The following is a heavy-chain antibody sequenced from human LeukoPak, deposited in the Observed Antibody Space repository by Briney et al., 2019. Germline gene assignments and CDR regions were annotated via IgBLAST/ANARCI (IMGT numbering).Heavy chain of an antibody. V-gene: IGHV4-61*02. CDR3: ARRSIAAAGTVRVFDY. CDR1: GGSISSGSFY. CDR2: MYSGGST. J-gene: IGHJ4*02. D-gene: IGHD6-13*01. Sequence: SETLSLTCTVSGGSISSGSFYWNWIRQPAGKGLEFIGRMYSGGSTNYNPSLKSRVTISVDTSKNQFSLKLSSVTAADTAVYYCARRSIAAAGTVRVFDYWGQGTLVTVSS.